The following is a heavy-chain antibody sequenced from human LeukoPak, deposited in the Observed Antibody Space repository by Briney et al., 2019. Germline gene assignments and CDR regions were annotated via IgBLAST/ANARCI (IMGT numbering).Heavy chain of an antibody. V-gene: IGHV3-21*06. CDR2: ITSSSSYI. CDR3: ARDPYSGNYGAYYYYYMDV. J-gene: IGHJ6*03. D-gene: IGHD1-26*01. CDR1: GFTFRNYA. Sequence: GGSLRLSCAASGFTFRNYAMTWVRQAPGKGLEWVSSITSSSSYIYYADSVKGRFTISRDNAKNSLYLQMDSLRVEDTAEYYCARDPYSGNYGAYYYYYMDVWGKGTTVTVSS.